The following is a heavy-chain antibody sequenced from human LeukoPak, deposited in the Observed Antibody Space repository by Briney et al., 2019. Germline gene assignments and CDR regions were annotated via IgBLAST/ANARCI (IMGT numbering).Heavy chain of an antibody. V-gene: IGHV4-30-4*08. CDR2: IYYSGST. D-gene: IGHD3-3*01. Sequence: PSETLSLTRTVSSGSISSDDYYWNWIRHPPEKDLEWSGYIYYSGSTYYNPSLKSRVTISVDTSKNQFSLKLTSVTAADTAVYYCAREGYDSLWGQGTLVTVSS. CDR1: SGSISSDDYY. CDR3: AREGYDSL. J-gene: IGHJ4*02.